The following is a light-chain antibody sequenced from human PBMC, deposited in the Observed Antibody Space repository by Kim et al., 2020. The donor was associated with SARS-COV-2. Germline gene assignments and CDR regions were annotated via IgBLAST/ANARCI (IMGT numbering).Light chain of an antibody. J-gene: IGLJ3*02. CDR1: NIGSKS. CDR3: QVWDSSSDHRV. CDR2: YDS. V-gene: IGLV3-21*04. Sequence: SYELTQPPSVSVAPGKTARITCGGNNIGSKSVHWYQQKPGQAPVLVIYYDSDRPSGIPERFSGSNSGNTATLTISRVEARDEADYYCQVWDSSSDHRVFGGGTQRTVL.